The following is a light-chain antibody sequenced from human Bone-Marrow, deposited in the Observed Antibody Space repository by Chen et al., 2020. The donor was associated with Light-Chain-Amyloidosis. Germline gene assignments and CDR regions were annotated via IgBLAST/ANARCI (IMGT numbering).Light chain of an antibody. CDR3: SSYGGLRVVV. Sequence: QSAPTQPPSASGSLGQSVTISCTGTSRDVGGYDFVYWYQQHPGKAPKLIIYQVTKRPSGVPDRFSGSKSGNTASLTVSGLQAEDEADYFCSSYGGLRVVVFGGGTKLNVL. V-gene: IGLV2-8*01. CDR1: SRDVGGYDF. J-gene: IGLJ2*01. CDR2: QVT.